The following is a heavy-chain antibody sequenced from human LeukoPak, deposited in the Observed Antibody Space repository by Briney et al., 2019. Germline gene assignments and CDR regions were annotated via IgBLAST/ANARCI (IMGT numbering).Heavy chain of an antibody. Sequence: GGSLRLSCAASGFTFSSYAMSWVRQAPGKGLEWVSAISGGSGSTYYADSVKGRFTISGDNSKNTLYLQMNSLRAEDTAVYYCAKDHSFSTPSALAYWGQGTLVTVSS. D-gene: IGHD3/OR15-3a*01. CDR2: ISGGSGST. CDR1: GFTFSSYA. CDR3: AKDHSFSTPSALAY. J-gene: IGHJ4*02. V-gene: IGHV3-23*01.